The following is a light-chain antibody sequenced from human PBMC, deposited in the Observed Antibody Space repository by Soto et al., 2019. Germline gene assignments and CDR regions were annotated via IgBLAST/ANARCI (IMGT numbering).Light chain of an antibody. CDR3: QQYGSSPS. V-gene: IGKV3-20*01. Sequence: EILLTQSPCTLTLSPGERATLSCRASQSVSSSYLAWYQQKPGQAPSLLMYGASSRATGIQDRFSGSGSGTDFTLTISRVGPEDFAVYYCQQYGSSPSFGGGTRWIS. J-gene: IGKJ4*02. CDR2: GAS. CDR1: QSVSSSY.